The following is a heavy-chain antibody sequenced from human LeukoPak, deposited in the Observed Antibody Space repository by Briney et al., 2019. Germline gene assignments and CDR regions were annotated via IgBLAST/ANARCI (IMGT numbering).Heavy chain of an antibody. CDR3: ARASRDGYSSGHKWKY. CDR2: GYSGGST. CDR1: GGSISSGSYY. D-gene: IGHD6-19*01. Sequence: SETLSLTCTVSGGSISSGSYYWGWMRRPPQKGLEWIGSGYSGGSTYCDPSLKSRITMSMDTSKNQFSLKLNSVTAADTAVYYCARASRDGYSSGHKWKYWGQGTLVTVSS. V-gene: IGHV4-39*01. J-gene: IGHJ4*02.